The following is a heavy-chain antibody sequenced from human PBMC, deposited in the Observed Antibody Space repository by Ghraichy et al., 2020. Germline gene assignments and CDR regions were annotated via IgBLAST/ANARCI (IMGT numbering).Heavy chain of an antibody. CDR1: GGSINSGSFS. CDR2: IYHSGTT. Sequence: SETLSLTCAVSGGSINSGSFSWSWIRQPPGKGLEWIGYIYHSGTTYYNPSLKSRVTISLEDSKNQFSLKLSSVTAADTAVYYCARAPYDDDGFYDDGFDVWGQGIMFTVSS. CDR3: ARAPYDDDGFYDDGFDV. D-gene: IGHD3-22*01. J-gene: IGHJ3*01. V-gene: IGHV4-30-2*01.